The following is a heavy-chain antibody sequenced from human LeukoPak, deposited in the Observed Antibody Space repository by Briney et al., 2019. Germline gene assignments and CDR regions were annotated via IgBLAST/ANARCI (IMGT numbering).Heavy chain of an antibody. CDR3: ARDRGRYCSSTSCYRNWFDP. CDR1: GGSFSGYY. CDR2: INHSGST. V-gene: IGHV4-34*01. J-gene: IGHJ5*02. D-gene: IGHD2-2*01. Sequence: SETLSLTCAVYGGSFSGYYWGWIRQPPGKGLEWIGEINHSGSTNYNPSLKSRVTISVDTSKNQFSLKLSSVTAADTAVYYCARDRGRYCSSTSCYRNWFDPWGQGTLVTVSS.